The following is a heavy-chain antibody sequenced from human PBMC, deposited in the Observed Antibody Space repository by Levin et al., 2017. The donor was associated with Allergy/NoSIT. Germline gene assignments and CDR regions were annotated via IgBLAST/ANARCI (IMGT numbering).Heavy chain of an antibody. CDR2: INAGNGNT. D-gene: IGHD5-12*01. CDR3: ARGDGSGYDWGGFDY. V-gene: IGHV1-3*01. Sequence: ASVKVSCKASGYTFTSYAMHWVRQAPGQRLEWMGWINAGNGNTKYSQKFQGRVTITRDTSASTAYMELSSLRSEDTAVYYCARGDGSGYDWGGFDYWGQGTLVTVSS. CDR1: GYTFTSYA. J-gene: IGHJ4*02.